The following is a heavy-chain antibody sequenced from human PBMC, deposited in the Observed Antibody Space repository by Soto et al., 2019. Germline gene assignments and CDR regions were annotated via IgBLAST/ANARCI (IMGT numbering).Heavy chain of an antibody. J-gene: IGHJ3*02. D-gene: IGHD3-22*01. Sequence: QVQLLQSGAEAQKPGASVKLSCRTSGYSFTTNALHWVRQAPGQRLEWMGWISGGSGITKYSQDFQDRVAITRDSSASTVNRDLSSLGSGETAVYYCAYDSVGYSAFEMWGQGTMGAVSS. CDR3: AYDSVGYSAFEM. V-gene: IGHV1-3*01. CDR1: GYSFTTNA. CDR2: ISGGSGIT.